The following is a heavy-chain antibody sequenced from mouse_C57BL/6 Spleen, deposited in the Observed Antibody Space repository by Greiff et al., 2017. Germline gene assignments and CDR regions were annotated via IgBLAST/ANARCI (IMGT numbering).Heavy chain of an antibody. CDR1: GFNIKDYY. CDR2: IDPEDGDT. D-gene: IGHD2-1*01. J-gene: IGHJ1*03. Sequence: EVKVEESGAELVRPGASVKLSCTASGFNIKDYYMHWVKQRPEQGLEWIGRIDPEDGDTEYAPKFQGKATMTADTSSNTAYLQLSSLTSEDTAVYYCTMDGNYEDWYFDVWGTGTTVTVSS. CDR3: TMDGNYEDWYFDV. V-gene: IGHV14-1*01.